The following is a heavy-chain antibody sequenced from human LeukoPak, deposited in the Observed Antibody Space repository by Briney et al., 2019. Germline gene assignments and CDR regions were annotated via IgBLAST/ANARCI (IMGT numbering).Heavy chain of an antibody. CDR1: GYTFTGYY. D-gene: IGHD6-13*01. Sequence: AASVKVSCKSSGYTFTGYYMHWVREAPGQGLEWMRWINPNSGGTNYAQKFQGRVTMTRDTSISTAYMELSRLRSDDTAVYYCARDLYSSSWYPFACWGQGTLVTVSS. CDR2: INPNSGGT. V-gene: IGHV1-2*02. CDR3: ARDLYSSSWYPFAC. J-gene: IGHJ4*02.